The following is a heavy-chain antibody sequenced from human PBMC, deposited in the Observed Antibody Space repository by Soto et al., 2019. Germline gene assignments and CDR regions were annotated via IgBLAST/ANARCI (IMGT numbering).Heavy chain of an antibody. CDR2: IDPMFDTS. J-gene: IGHJ5*02. Sequence: QVRLEQSGAEVKKPGYSVRVSCQASGGALTSYPIHWVRQAPGQGLEWMGVIDPMFDTSNLAEKFKARVTFTADASTKTVYMDLTSLRSDDTAVYFCATYPRPYNWIDLWGQGTLLTVSS. CDR3: ATYPRPYNWIDL. CDR1: GGALTSYP. V-gene: IGHV1-69*01. D-gene: IGHD1-1*01.